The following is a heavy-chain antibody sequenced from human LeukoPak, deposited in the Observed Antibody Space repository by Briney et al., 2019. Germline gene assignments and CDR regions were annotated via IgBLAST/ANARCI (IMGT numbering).Heavy chain of an antibody. CDR3: AKAAEWLRSPFDY. V-gene: IGHV3-30*02. CDR2: IRYDGNYK. J-gene: IGHJ4*02. Sequence: GGSLRLSCAASGFTFSTYGLHWVLQAPGKGLEWMTFIRYDGNYKYYADSVKGRFTISRDNSKNTLYLQMNSLRADDTAVYYCAKAAEWLRSPFDYWGQGTLVTVSS. D-gene: IGHD5-12*01. CDR1: GFTFSTYG.